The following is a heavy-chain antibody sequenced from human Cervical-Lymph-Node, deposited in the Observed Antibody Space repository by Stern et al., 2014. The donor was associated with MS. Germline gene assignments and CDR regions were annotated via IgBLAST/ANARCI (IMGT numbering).Heavy chain of an antibody. CDR1: GFTFSSYG. V-gene: IGHV3-33*01. CDR2: IWYDGSNK. Sequence: VQLVESGGGVVQPGRSLRLSCAASGFTFSSYGMHWVRQAPGKGLGWVAVIWYDGSNKYYADSVKGRFTISRDNSKNTLYLQMNSLRAEDTAVYYCARDGGQWSAFDIWGQGTMVTVSS. D-gene: IGHD6-19*01. CDR3: ARDGGQWSAFDI. J-gene: IGHJ3*02.